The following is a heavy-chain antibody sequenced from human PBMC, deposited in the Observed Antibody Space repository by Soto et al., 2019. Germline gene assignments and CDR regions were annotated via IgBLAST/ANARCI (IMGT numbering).Heavy chain of an antibody. CDR1: GYTFSNFG. CDR3: ARGFRVSAYPHYYMDV. D-gene: IGHD6-6*01. J-gene: IGHJ6*03. Sequence: QVQLVQSGAEVKKPGASLKVSCKASGYTFSNFGVSWVRQAPGQGLEWIGWINPDNGDTNYGQKFQGRATMTTDTFMYTSDWELRGLSSAGTAVYDCARGFRVSAYPHYYMDVRGEGTTITVSS. V-gene: IGHV1-18*01. CDR2: INPDNGDT.